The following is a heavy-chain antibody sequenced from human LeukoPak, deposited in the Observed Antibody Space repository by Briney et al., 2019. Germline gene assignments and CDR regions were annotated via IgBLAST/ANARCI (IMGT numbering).Heavy chain of an antibody. V-gene: IGHV3-72*01. CDR2: SRRKAKSYTT. CDR3: ASVGLNPGFDY. J-gene: IGHJ4*02. Sequence: GGSLRLSCAVSGFILSDHYMGWARQAPGGGLEWIGRSRRKAKSYTTEYIASVKGRFTISRDDSNNTLYLQMNSLKTEDTAVYYCASVGLNPGFDYWGQGTLVTVSS. CDR1: GFILSDHY. D-gene: IGHD1-14*01.